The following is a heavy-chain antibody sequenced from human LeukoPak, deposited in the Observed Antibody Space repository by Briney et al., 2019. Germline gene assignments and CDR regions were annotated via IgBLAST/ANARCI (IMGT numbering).Heavy chain of an antibody. V-gene: IGHV4-59*12. Sequence: SETLSLTCTVSGGSISSYYWSWIRQPPGKGLEWIGYIYYSGSTYYNPSLKSRVTISADTSKNQFSLKLSSVTAADTAVYYCARVEEGYGSGRRENYYYNYMDVWGKGTTVTVSS. CDR1: GGSISSYY. D-gene: IGHD3-10*01. J-gene: IGHJ6*03. CDR3: ARVEEGYGSGRRENYYYNYMDV. CDR2: IYYSGST.